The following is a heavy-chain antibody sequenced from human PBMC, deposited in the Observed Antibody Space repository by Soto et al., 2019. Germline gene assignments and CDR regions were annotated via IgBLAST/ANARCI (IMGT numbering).Heavy chain of an antibody. J-gene: IGHJ6*03. CDR1: GFTFSSYW. CDR3: ARVEAARLTYYYSYMDV. CDR2: IKQDGSEK. Sequence: PGGSLRLSCAASGFTFSSYWMSWVRQAPGKGLEWVANIKQDGSEKYYVDSVKGRFTISRDNAKNSLYLQMNSLRAEDTAVYYCARVEAARLTYYYSYMDVWGKGTTVTVSS. D-gene: IGHD6-6*01. V-gene: IGHV3-7*01.